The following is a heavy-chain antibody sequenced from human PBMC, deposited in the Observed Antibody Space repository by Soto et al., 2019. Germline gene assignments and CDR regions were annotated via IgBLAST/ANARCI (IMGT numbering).Heavy chain of an antibody. D-gene: IGHD7-27*01. CDR1: GGSVSSRYW. CDR2: IYHSGSA. Sequence: SETLSLTCAVSGGSVSSRYWWSWVRQSPGKGLEWIGEIYHSGSANYNPSLKSRVTMSVDNSKNQFSLKLSSVTAADTAVYYCARHWGTSFDFWGQGTLVTVSS. CDR3: ARHWGTSFDF. V-gene: IGHV4-4*02. J-gene: IGHJ4*02.